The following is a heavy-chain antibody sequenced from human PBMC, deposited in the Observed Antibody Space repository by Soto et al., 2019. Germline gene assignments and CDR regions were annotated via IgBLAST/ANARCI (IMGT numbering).Heavy chain of an antibody. Sequence: QVQLVQSGAEVKKPGASVKVSCKASGYIFTSYAMHWVRQAPGQRLEGMGWINAGKGNTKYSQKFQGRVTITRDTSASTAYMELSSLRSEDTAVYYCARSAPPIDYWGQGSLVTVSS. CDR1: GYIFTSYA. CDR2: INAGKGNT. CDR3: ARSAPPIDY. V-gene: IGHV1-3*01. J-gene: IGHJ4*02.